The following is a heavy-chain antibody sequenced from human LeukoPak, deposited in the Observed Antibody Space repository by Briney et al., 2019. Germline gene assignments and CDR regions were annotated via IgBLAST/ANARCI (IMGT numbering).Heavy chain of an antibody. CDR3: AKWGNYDILTGYYDPDY. CDR1: GFTVTNYA. D-gene: IGHD3-9*01. Sequence: GGSLRLSCAASGFTVTNYAMYWVRQASGKGLEWASAISGRDDSTYYADSVKGRFTISRDTSKNTLFLQMNSLRAEDTAVYYCAKWGNYDILTGYYDPDYWGQGTLVTVSS. V-gene: IGHV3-23*01. J-gene: IGHJ4*02. CDR2: ISGRDDST.